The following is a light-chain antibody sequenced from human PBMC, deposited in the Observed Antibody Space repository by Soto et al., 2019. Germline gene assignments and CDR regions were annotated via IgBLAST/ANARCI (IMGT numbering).Light chain of an antibody. J-gene: IGLJ1*01. Sequence: SALAQPGSVSGSPGQSITISCTGTSSDVGAYNYVSWYQQHPGKAPKLMIYEVTNRPSGVSTRFSGSKSGNTASLTISGLQAEDEADYYCCSFTRGNNAYVFVTGTQVTVL. CDR3: CSFTRGNNAYV. CDR2: EVT. CDR1: SSDVGAYNY. V-gene: IGLV2-14*01.